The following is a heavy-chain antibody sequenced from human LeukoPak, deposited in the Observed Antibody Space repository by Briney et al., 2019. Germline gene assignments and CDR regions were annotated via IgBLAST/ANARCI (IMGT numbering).Heavy chain of an antibody. V-gene: IGHV3-53*01. CDR2: IYPGGNT. CDR3: ARDDKIFDY. Sequence: PGGSLRLSCAASGFAVSSNYMNWVRQAPGKGLEWISVIYPGGNTDYADSVKGRFTISRDNAKNSLYLQMNSLRAEDTAVYYCARDDKIFDYWGQGTLVTVSS. CDR1: GFAVSSNY. J-gene: IGHJ4*02.